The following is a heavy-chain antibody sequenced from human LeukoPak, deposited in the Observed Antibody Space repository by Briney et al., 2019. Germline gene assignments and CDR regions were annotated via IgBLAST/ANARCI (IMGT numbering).Heavy chain of an antibody. CDR3: ARGGTSWPDAFDI. Sequence: ASVKVSCKASGYTFTSYDINWVRQATGQGLEWMGWMDPNSGNTGYAQKFQGRVTITRNTSISTAYMELSSLRSEDTAVYYCARGGTSWPDAFDIWGQGTMVTVSS. J-gene: IGHJ3*02. CDR1: GYTFTSYD. CDR2: MDPNSGNT. V-gene: IGHV1-8*03. D-gene: IGHD2-2*01.